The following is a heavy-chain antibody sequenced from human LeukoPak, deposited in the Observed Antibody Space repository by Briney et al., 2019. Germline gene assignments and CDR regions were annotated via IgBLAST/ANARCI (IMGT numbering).Heavy chain of an antibody. J-gene: IGHJ4*02. CDR1: GFTFSDYY. Sequence: GGSPRLSCAASGFTFSDYYMSWIRQAPGKGLEWVGLIKSKTDGGTTDYAAPVKGRFTISRDDSKNTVYLQMDSLKTEDTAVYYCTTIGYCRSTSCYGFDNWGQGTLVTVSP. CDR3: TTIGYCRSTSCYGFDN. CDR2: IKSKTDGGTT. V-gene: IGHV3-15*01. D-gene: IGHD2-2*01.